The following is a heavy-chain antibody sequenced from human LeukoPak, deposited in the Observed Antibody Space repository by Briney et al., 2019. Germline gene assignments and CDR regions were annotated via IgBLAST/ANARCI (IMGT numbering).Heavy chain of an antibody. V-gene: IGHV4-31*03. D-gene: IGHD3-9*01. J-gene: IGHJ4*02. Sequence: SQTLSLTCTVSGGSIISGGYYWSWIRQHPGKGLEWIGYTYYSGSTYYNPSLKSRVTVSADTSKNQFSLKLRSVTAADTAVYYCARVTRTFYDILTGRSREGRFDYWGQGTLVTVSS. CDR3: ARVTRTFYDILTGRSREGRFDY. CDR1: GGSIISGGYY. CDR2: TYYSGST.